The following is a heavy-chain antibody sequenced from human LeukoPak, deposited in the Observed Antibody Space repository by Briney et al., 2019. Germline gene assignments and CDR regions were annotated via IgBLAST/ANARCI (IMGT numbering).Heavy chain of an antibody. CDR2: ISGSGGST. V-gene: IGHV3-23*01. J-gene: IGHJ4*02. CDR1: GFTFSSYA. D-gene: IGHD6-13*01. CDR3: AKSRGIASADGKIYYFDY. Sequence: GGSLRLSCAASGFTFSSYAMSWVRQAPGKGLEWVSAISGSGGSTYYADSVKGRLTISRDNSKNTLYLQMNSLRAEDTAVYYCAKSRGIASADGKIYYFDYWGQGTLVTVSS.